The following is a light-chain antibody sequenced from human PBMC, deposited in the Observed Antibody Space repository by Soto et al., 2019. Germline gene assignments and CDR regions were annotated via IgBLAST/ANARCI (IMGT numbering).Light chain of an antibody. Sequence: EIVMTQSPATLSVSPGERATLSCRASQSVSSNLAWYQQKPGQAPRLLIYGASTRATGIPARFSGSGSGTEFTLTISSLQSEDFAVYYCRQYNKWPPMYTFGQGTKLEIK. V-gene: IGKV3-15*01. CDR3: RQYNKWPPMYT. J-gene: IGKJ2*01. CDR1: QSVSSN. CDR2: GAS.